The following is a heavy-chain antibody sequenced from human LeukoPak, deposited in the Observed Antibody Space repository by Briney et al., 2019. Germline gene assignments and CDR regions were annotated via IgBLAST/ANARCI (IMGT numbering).Heavy chain of an antibody. CDR2: IYYSGST. V-gene: IGHV4-39*01. CDR3: ARGYYDSSGYDTLDY. CDR1: GFTFSSYA. D-gene: IGHD3-22*01. Sequence: GSLRLSCAASGFTFSSYAMSWIRQPPGKGLEWIGSIYYSGSTYYNPSLKSRVTISVDTSKNQFSLKLSSVTAADTAVYYCARGYYDSSGYDTLDYWGQGTLVTVSS. J-gene: IGHJ4*02.